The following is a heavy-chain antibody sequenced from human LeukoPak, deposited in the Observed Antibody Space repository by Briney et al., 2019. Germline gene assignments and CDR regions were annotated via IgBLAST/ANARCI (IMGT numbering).Heavy chain of an antibody. J-gene: IGHJ6*02. CDR3: ARAFLGYCSSTSCYRGRDGYYYYGMDV. CDR2: ISSSSSYI. V-gene: IGHV3-21*01. CDR1: GFTFSSYS. D-gene: IGHD2-2*02. Sequence: GGSLRLSCAASGFTFSSYSMNWVRQAPGKGLEWVSSISSSSSYIYYADSVKGRFTISRDNAKNSLYLQMNSLRAEDTAVYYCARAFLGYCSSTSCYRGRDGYYYYGMDVWGQGTTVTVSS.